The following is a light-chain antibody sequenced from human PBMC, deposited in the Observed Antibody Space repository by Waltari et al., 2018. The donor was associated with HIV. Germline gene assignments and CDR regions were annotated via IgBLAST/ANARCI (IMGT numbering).Light chain of an antibody. CDR1: NADIGSSDP. Sequence: QSALTQPASVSGSPGQSVTISCIGTNADIGSSDPLPWFHQFSSEAPRLLIYDVTKRPSSVSHRFSGSKSNTTASLTISGLQIEDEGDYYCCSYAGKGVVLFGGGTKLTV. CDR2: DVT. J-gene: IGLJ2*01. CDR3: CSYAGKGVVL. V-gene: IGLV2-23*02.